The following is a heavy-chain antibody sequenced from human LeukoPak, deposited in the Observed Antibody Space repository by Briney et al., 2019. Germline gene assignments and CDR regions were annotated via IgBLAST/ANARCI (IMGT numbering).Heavy chain of an antibody. CDR1: GGVFNDYS. J-gene: IGHJ4*02. D-gene: IGHD2-15*01. CDR2: IIPILNVP. V-gene: IGHV1-69*04. Sequence: RASVKVSCKASGGVFNDYSISWVRQAPGQGLEWMGRIIPILNVPNYAQKFEGRVTITADKSTNTAYMELSSLKSEDTAVYFCARDRPRARYFDYWAQGTLVSVPS. CDR3: ARDRPRARYFDY.